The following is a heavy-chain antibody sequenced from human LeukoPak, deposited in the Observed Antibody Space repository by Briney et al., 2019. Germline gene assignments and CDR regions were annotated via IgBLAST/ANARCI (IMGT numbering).Heavy chain of an antibody. J-gene: IGHJ6*02. V-gene: IGHV3-30-3*01. CDR3: ARAVGDDYYYGMDV. CDR2: ISCNGSKK. D-gene: IGHD2-21*02. CDR1: GFTFSSYV. Sequence: GGSLRLSCAASGFTFSSYVMHWVRQAPAKGLEWVAVISCNGSKKYNADSVKGRFTISRDNSKNTLYLQMNSQRAEDTAVYYCARAVGDDYYYGMDVWGQGTTVTVSS.